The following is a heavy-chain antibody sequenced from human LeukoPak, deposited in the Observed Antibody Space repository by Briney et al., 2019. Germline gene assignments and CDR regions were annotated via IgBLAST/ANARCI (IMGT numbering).Heavy chain of an antibody. J-gene: IGHJ4*02. Sequence: PGGSLRLSCAASGFPLSSYAMSWIRKAPGKGLDWVSGISGGGGSTFYADSVKGRFTISRDNSKNTLYLQMNSLRAEDTAVYYCVNLYSSNYWGQGTLVTVSS. D-gene: IGHD6-19*01. CDR3: VNLYSSNY. V-gene: IGHV3-23*01. CDR1: GFPLSSYA. CDR2: ISGGGGST.